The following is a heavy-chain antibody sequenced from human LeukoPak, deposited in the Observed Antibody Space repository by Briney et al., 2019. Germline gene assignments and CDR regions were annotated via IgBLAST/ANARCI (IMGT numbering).Heavy chain of an antibody. Sequence: ASVKVSCKASGYTFTGYYMHWVRQAPGQGLEWMGWINPNSGGTNYAQKFQGRVTMTRDTSISTVYMELSRLGSDDTAVYYCARVVAAGYDVFDIWGQGTMVTVSS. CDR2: INPNSGGT. J-gene: IGHJ3*02. CDR3: ARVVAAGYDVFDI. D-gene: IGHD2-15*01. CDR1: GYTFTGYY. V-gene: IGHV1-2*02.